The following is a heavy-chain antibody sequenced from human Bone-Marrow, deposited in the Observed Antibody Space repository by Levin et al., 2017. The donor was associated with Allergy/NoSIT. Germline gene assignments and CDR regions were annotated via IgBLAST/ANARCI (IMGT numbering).Heavy chain of an antibody. Sequence: SETLSLTCGVYGGSFSGFYWTWIRQPPGKGLEWIGEIHHSGITYYNPSLKSRVTISLDTSKKQISLRLSSVTAADTAVYYCSRGGDNHDYLGWFDPWGQGTLVTVSS. CDR2: IHHSGIT. CDR3: SRGGDNHDYLGWFDP. V-gene: IGHV4-34*01. D-gene: IGHD3-16*01. CDR1: GGSFSGFY. J-gene: IGHJ5*02.